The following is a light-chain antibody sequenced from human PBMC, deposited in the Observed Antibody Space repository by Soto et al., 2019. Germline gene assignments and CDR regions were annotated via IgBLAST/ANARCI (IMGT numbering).Light chain of an antibody. V-gene: IGKV3D-20*02. CDR1: QSVSSSH. Sequence: EIVLTQSPGTLSLSPGERATLSCRASQSVSSSHLAWYQHKPGQAPRLLIYDASNRATGIPARFSGSGSGTDFTLTISSLEPEDFAVYYCQQRSNWRLTFGGGTKVDI. J-gene: IGKJ4*01. CDR3: QQRSNWRLT. CDR2: DAS.